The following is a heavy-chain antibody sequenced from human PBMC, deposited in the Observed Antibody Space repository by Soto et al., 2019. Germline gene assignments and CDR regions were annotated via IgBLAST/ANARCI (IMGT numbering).Heavy chain of an antibody. CDR2: ISEYNGHT. CDR1: GYTISRYG. Sequence: VKISCKAAGYTISRYGTSRVLQTTGKGIELMGWISEYNGHTHYAQKEQGRVIITTGISTRTAYMELRSLRPDDTDVYFCAREGYYSGSGTYSPTRYYGMDVWGQVSTGTVSS. D-gene: IGHD3-10*01. V-gene: IGHV1-18*01. CDR3: AREGYYSGSGTYSPTRYYGMDV. J-gene: IGHJ6*01.